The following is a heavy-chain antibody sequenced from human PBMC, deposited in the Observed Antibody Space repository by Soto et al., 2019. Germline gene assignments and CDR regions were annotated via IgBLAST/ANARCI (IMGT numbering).Heavy chain of an antibody. D-gene: IGHD6-13*01. Sequence: QIRLVQSGGEVRTPGASVKVSCKASGYTFSSYGITWVRQAPGQGLEWLGWINPSIGETNYAQKFQGRVTVTTDTSTTTGYMEMRHLTIEDTAVYYCARDWYPRFDPWGQGTLVTVSS. J-gene: IGHJ5*02. CDR1: GYTFSSYG. V-gene: IGHV1-18*01. CDR2: INPSIGET. CDR3: ARDWYPRFDP.